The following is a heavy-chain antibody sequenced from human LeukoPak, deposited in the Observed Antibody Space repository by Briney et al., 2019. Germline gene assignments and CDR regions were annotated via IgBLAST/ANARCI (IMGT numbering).Heavy chain of an antibody. Sequence: GRSVRLSCAASGFTFSSYGMHWVRQAPGKGLEWVGVISYDGSNKYYADTVQGRFPISRDNSKNTLYLQINSLRAENTAVYYWTKEAEGSYFDYWGQGTLVTVPS. J-gene: IGHJ4*02. CDR1: GFTFSSYG. CDR3: TKEAEGSYFDY. D-gene: IGHD3-10*01. CDR2: ISYDGSNK. V-gene: IGHV3-30*18.